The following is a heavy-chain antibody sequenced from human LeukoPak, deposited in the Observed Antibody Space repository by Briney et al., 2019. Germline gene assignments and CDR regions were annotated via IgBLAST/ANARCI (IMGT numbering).Heavy chain of an antibody. CDR2: MNPNSGNT. J-gene: IGHJ4*02. CDR1: GYTFTSYD. V-gene: IGHV1-8*01. CDR3: ARSQTRITMIVVVTAVGSFDY. D-gene: IGHD3-22*01. Sequence: ASVKVSCKASGYTFTSYDINWVRQATGQGLEWMGWMNPNSGNTGYAQKFQGRVTMTRNTSISTAHMELSSLRSEDTAVYYCARSQTRITMIVVVTAVGSFDYWGQGTLVTVSS.